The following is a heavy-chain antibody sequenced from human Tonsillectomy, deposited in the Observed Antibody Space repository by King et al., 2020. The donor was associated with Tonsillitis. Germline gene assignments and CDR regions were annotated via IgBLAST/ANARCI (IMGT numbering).Heavy chain of an antibody. V-gene: IGHV1-69*01. J-gene: IGHJ6*02. CDR3: AGNWLHSSGRLRYSGMYV. CDR1: GATFSTYA. D-gene: IGHD6-19*01. CDR2: IIPSFGTA. Sequence: QLVQSGAEVKKPGSSVKVSCKAYGATFSTYAISWVRQAPGQGLEWMGGIIPSFGTATYAQKLRGRVAINADETTSTVYMELTSLRSEDTAIYYCAGNWLHSSGRLRYSGMYVWGHGTTVTVSS.